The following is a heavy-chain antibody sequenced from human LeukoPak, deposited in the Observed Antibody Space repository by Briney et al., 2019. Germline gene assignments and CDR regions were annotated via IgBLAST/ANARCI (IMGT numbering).Heavy chain of an antibody. CDR2: IIPIFGTT. J-gene: IGHJ5*02. V-gene: IGHV1-69*01. D-gene: IGHD3-10*01. Sequence: SVKVSCKFSGGTFSFYAITWVRQAPGQGLEWMGGIIPIFGTTFYAEKVQGRATFTADESTTTAYMELSSLRPEDAAVYYCARERRRGGEDRSTRYYFDNWGQGSLVTVSS. CDR1: GGTFSFYA. CDR3: ARERRRGGEDRSTRYYFDN.